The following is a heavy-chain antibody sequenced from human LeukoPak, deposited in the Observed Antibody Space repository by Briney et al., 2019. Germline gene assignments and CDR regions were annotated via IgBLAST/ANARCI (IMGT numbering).Heavy chain of an antibody. J-gene: IGHJ4*02. D-gene: IGHD2-15*01. V-gene: IGHV4-4*07. CDR1: GGSFSGYY. CDR2: IYTSGST. CDR3: AREGSVLYYFDY. Sequence: SETLSLTCAVYGGSFSGYYWSWIRQPAGKGLEWIGRIYTSGSTNYNPSLKSRVTMSVDTSKNQFSLKLSSVTAADTAVYYCAREGSVLYYFDYWGQGTLVTVSS.